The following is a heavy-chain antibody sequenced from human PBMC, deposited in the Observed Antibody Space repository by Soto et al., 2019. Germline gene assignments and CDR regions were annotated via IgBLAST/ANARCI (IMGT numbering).Heavy chain of an antibody. D-gene: IGHD3-10*01. Sequence: HPGGSLRLSCAASGFTVSDKYMNWVRQAPGKGLEWVSVIYTSGTTYYADSVKGRFTISRDNFKNSLYLQMNSLRAEDTAMYYCARDGFGRYDGSGSEAFGIWGRGTMVTVSS. J-gene: IGHJ3*02. V-gene: IGHV3-53*01. CDR2: IYTSGTT. CDR1: GFTVSDKY. CDR3: ARDGFGRYDGSGSEAFGI.